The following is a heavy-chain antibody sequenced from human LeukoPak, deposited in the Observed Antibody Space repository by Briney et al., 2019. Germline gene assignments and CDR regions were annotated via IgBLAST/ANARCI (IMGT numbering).Heavy chain of an antibody. D-gene: IGHD1-14*01. CDR3: ARDGDQMYEVYDY. CDR2: IDRGGNGK. V-gene: IGHV3-11*04. J-gene: IGHJ4*02. Sequence: GGSLRLSCAASGFTFRDYYMGWIRQAPGKGLEWVSYIDRGGNGKHYADSVKGRFTISRDNTKNSLFLQMNDLKDADTAEYYCARDGDQMYEVYDYWGQGTLVTVSS. CDR1: GFTFRDYY.